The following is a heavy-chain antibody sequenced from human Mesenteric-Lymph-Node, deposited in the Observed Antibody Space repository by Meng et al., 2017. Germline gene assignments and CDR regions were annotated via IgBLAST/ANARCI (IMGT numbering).Heavy chain of an antibody. D-gene: IGHD6-19*01. CDR1: GYTFTTYA. CDR3: ARCIAVAGNWFDP. V-gene: IGHV1-3*01. Sequence: QVHLVQSGAEVKKPGASVKVPCKAYGYTFTTYAIHWVRQAPGQRLEWMGWINAGNGNTRYSQKFQGRVSITRDTSASTAYMELSSLRSEDTAVYYCARCIAVAGNWFDPWGQGTLVTVSS. CDR2: INAGNGNT. J-gene: IGHJ5*02.